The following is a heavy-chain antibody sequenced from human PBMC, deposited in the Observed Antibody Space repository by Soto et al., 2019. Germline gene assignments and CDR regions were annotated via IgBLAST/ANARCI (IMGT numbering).Heavy chain of an antibody. Sequence: EVRLVESGGGLVKSGGSLRLSCSASGFTFSTYTMNWVRQAPGRGLAGVSNIDRCGSYSWYVDSAQGRFTISRDNAKNSLYLQRNSLRAEDTAVYYCARVGSTFARGRIGGVHYGLDVWGQGTTVTVSS. V-gene: IGHV3-21*03. J-gene: IGHJ6*02. D-gene: IGHD3-16*01. CDR1: GFTFSTYT. CDR3: ARVGSTFARGRIGGVHYGLDV. CDR2: IDRCGSYS.